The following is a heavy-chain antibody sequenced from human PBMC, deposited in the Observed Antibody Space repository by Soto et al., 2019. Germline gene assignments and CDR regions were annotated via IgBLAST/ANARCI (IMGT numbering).Heavy chain of an antibody. J-gene: IGHJ4*02. CDR3: AKDRIVVVVADYYFDY. CDR2: ISYDGSNK. CDR1: GFTFSSYG. V-gene: IGHV3-30*18. D-gene: IGHD2-15*01. Sequence: QVQLVESGGGVVQPGRSLRLSCAASGFTFSSYGMHWVRQAPGKGLEWVAVISYDGSNKYYADSVKGRFTISRDNSKNTLYLQMNSLRAEDTAVYYCAKDRIVVVVADYYFDYWGQGTLVTVSS.